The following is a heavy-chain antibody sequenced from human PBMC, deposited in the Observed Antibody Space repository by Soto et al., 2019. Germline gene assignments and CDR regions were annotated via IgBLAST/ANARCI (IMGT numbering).Heavy chain of an antibody. J-gene: IGHJ4*02. CDR1: GGSISSYY. D-gene: IGHD4-17*01. CDR3: ARVSYGGKSADY. CDR2: IYYSGST. Sequence: KTSETLSLTCTVSGGSISSYYWSWIRQPPGKGLEWIGYIYYSGSTNYNPSLKSRVTISVDTSKNQFSLKLSSVTAADTAVYYCARVSYGGKSADYWGQGTLVTVSS. V-gene: IGHV4-59*01.